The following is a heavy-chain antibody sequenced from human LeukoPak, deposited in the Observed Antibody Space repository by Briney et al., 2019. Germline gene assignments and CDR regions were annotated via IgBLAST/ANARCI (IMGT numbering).Heavy chain of an antibody. CDR1: GYTFTSYG. Sequence: GASVKVSCKASGYTFTSYGISWVRQAPGQGLEWMGWISAYNGNTNYAQKLQGRVTMTTDTSTSTAYMELRSLRPDDTAVCYCARDGRRYCSSTSCPPDPWGQGTLVTVSS. CDR3: ARDGRRYCSSTSCPPDP. D-gene: IGHD2-2*01. CDR2: ISAYNGNT. V-gene: IGHV1-18*01. J-gene: IGHJ5*02.